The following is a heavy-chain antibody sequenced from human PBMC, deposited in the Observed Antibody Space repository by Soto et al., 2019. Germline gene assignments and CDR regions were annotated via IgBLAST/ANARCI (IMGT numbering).Heavy chain of an antibody. D-gene: IGHD1-26*01. J-gene: IGHJ4*02. CDR3: ARGRGSGSFYHLDY. CDR1: GFTFSNHG. V-gene: IGHV3-33*01. Sequence: QVQLVESGGGVVQPGRSLRLSCAASGFTFSNHGMHWVRQAPGKGLEWVARIYYDGSNEYYADSVKGRFTISRDSSKNTMYLKMNSLRAEDTAFYYCARGRGSGSFYHLDYWGQGTLVTVSS. CDR2: IYYDGSNE.